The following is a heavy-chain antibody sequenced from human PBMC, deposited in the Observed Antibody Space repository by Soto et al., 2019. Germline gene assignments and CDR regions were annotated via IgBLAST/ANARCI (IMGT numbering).Heavy chain of an antibody. J-gene: IGHJ1*01. CDR1: GGSISSGGYY. CDR2: IYYSGST. CDR3: ARRSYSSSWYMV. Sequence: TMSLTCTVSGGSISSGGYYCTLIRQHPGKGLEWIGYIYYSGSTYYNPSLKSRVTISVDTSKNQFSLKLSSVTAADTAVYYCARRSYSSSWYMVWGQGTLVTVCS. D-gene: IGHD6-13*01. V-gene: IGHV4-31*03.